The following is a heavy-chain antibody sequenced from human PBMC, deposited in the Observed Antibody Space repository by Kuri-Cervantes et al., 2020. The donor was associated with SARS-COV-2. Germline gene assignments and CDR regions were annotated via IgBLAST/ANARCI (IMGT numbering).Heavy chain of an antibody. Sequence: GGSLRLSCAASGFTFSSYAMSWVRQAPGKGLEWVSFISVGSTYYADSRKGRFTISRDNSKNTLHLQMNSLRAEDTAVYYCARDGLDGDYGEAIKYWYFDLWGRGTLVTVSS. CDR1: GFTFSSYA. CDR2: ISVGST. J-gene: IGHJ2*01. V-gene: IGHV3-38-3*01. D-gene: IGHD4-17*01. CDR3: ARDGLDGDYGEAIKYWYFDL.